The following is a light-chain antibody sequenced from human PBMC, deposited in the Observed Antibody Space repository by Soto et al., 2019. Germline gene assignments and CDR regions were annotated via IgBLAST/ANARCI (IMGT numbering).Light chain of an antibody. Sequence: EIVLTQSPGTLSLSPGERATLSCRASQTAGNNYLDWYQQKPGQAPRLLIYGASSRATVIPDRFSGSGSGTDFTLTISRLEPEDFAVYYCRQSATSPRTFGQGTKVEIK. CDR1: QTAGNNY. CDR2: GAS. J-gene: IGKJ1*01. CDR3: RQSATSPRT. V-gene: IGKV3-20*01.